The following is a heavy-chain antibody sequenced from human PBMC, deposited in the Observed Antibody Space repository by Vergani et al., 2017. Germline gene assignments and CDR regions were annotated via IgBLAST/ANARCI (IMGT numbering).Heavy chain of an antibody. CDR2: INQDGSER. J-gene: IGHJ3*02. Sequence: EVQLVESGGGLVQPGGSLRLSCAVSGFTFYRYWMSWVRQAPGKGLEWVANINQDGSERDYVDSVKGRFTISRDNAKNSLYLQMNSLRAEDTAVYYCARVRQWLPTTYAFDIWGQGTMVTVSS. CDR3: ARVRQWLPTTYAFDI. D-gene: IGHD6-19*01. V-gene: IGHV3-7*01. CDR1: GFTFYRYW.